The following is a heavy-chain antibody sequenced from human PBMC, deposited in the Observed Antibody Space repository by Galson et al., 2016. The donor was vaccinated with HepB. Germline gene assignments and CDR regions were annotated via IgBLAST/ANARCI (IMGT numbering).Heavy chain of an antibody. V-gene: IGHV4-38-2*02. CDR1: GYSVSSGYY. Sequence: SETLSLTCSVSGYSVSSGYYWGWIRQPPGKGLEWIGSLYRGGTTHYNPSLKSRVSMSVDTTKNHFFLRLSSVTAADTAVYYCARGFWGSSTPIGYYYYGMDVWGQGTTVTVSS. CDR3: ARGFWGSSTPIGYYYYGMDV. CDR2: LYRGGTT. D-gene: IGHD2-2*01. J-gene: IGHJ6*02.